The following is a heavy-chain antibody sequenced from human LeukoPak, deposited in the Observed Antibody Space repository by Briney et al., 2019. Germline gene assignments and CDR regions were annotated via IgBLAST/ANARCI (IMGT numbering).Heavy chain of an antibody. D-gene: IGHD6-19*01. CDR1: GFTFSSYS. CDR3: ARDPHSSGWYFKSHGWFDP. V-gene: IGHV3-74*01. Sequence: GGSLRLSCAASGFTFSSYSMHWVRQAPGKGLVWVSRIISHRSSTSYADSAKGRFTISRDNAKNTLYLQMNSLRAEDTAVYYCARDPHSSGWYFKSHGWFDPWGQGTLVTVSS. CDR2: IISHRSST. J-gene: IGHJ5*02.